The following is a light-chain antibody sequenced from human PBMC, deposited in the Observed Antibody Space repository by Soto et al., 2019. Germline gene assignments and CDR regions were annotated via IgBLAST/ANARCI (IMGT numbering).Light chain of an antibody. J-gene: IGKJ4*01. CDR3: QQYDGSLGLT. V-gene: IGKV3-20*01. CDR1: QSVSSSY. CDR2: GAS. Sequence: EIVLTQSPGTLSLSPGERATLSCRASQSVSSSYLAWYQQKPGQAPRLLIYGASSRATGIPDRFSGSGSGTDFALTISRLEPEDFAVYYCQQYDGSLGLTFGGATKVEIK.